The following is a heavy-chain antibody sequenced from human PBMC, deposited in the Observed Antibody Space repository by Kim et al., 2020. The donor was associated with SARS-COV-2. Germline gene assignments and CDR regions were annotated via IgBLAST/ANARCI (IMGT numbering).Heavy chain of an antibody. V-gene: IGHV3-9*01. Sequence: GGSLRHSCAASGFTFGEYAMHWVRQAPGKGLEWVSGISWNSGSIGYADSVKGRFTISRDNAKNSLYLRMNSLRRDDTALYYCAKIVGGPYYYYGMDVWG. D-gene: IGHD2-15*01. CDR2: ISWNSGSI. CDR3: AKIVGGPYYYYGMDV. CDR1: GFTFGEYA. J-gene: IGHJ6*02.